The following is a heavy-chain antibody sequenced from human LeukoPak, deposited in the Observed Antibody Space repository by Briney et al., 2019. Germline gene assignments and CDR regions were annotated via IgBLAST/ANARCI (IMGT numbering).Heavy chain of an antibody. Sequence: VAAVKDTCKECGYTFTSYGSSWVGQPTAQEVEWMGWISAFYGNTTYAQKLQGRVIMTTDTSTSTAYMELRSLRSDDTAVYYCARGVWVPFDYWGEGTMVTVSS. CDR3: ARGVWVPFDY. V-gene: IGHV1-18*04. CDR2: ISAFYGNT. D-gene: IGHD1-26*01. CDR1: GYTFTSYG. J-gene: IGHJ4*02.